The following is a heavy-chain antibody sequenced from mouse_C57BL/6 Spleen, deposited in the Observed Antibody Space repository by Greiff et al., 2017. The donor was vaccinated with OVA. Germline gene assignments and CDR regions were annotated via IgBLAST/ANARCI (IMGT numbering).Heavy chain of an antibody. J-gene: IGHJ4*01. V-gene: IGHV1-80*01. CDR3: ARFASGDAMDY. CDR2: LYPGDGDT. CDR1: GYAFSSYW. Sequence: QVQLQQSGAELVKPGASVKISCKASGYAFSSYWMNWVKQRPGKGLEWIGQLYPGDGDTTYNGKFKGKATLTADKSSSTAYMQLSSLTSEDSAVYFCARFASGDAMDYWGQGTSVTVSS.